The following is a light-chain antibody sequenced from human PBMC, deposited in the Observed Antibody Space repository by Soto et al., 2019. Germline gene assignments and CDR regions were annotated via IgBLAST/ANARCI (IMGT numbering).Light chain of an antibody. CDR1: QSISSW. J-gene: IGKJ1*01. CDR3: QQYNSYPVT. V-gene: IGKV1-5*01. Sequence: IQMTQSPATLSSSPRDRATITCRASQSISSWLAWYQQKPGKAPKLLIYEASSLESGVPSRFSGSGSGTEFTLTISSLQPDDFAAYYCQQYNSYPVTFGQGTKVDIK. CDR2: EAS.